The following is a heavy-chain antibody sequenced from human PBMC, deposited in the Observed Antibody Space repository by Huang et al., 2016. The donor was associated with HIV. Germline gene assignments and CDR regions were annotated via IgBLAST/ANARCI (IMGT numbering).Heavy chain of an antibody. D-gene: IGHD2-2*02. CDR3: ARDPWYTNVWKRNAASVI. J-gene: IGHJ3*02. Sequence: QVQLVQSGGEVKKPGASVKVSCKASGYDFTSYGVSWVRQAPGQGLEWGGWSGSHNGDTNYAQRFQCRVTLTTDTSTNTAYMEMRSLRSDDTAIYYCARDPWYTNVWKRNAASVIWGQGTMVIVSS. V-gene: IGHV1-18*01. CDR2: SGSHNGDT. CDR1: GYDFTSYG.